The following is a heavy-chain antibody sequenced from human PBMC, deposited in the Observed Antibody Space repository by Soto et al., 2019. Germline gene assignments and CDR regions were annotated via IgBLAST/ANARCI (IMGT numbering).Heavy chain of an antibody. J-gene: IGHJ6*03. V-gene: IGHV1-8*01. CDR3: ARGPYYYGSGSYYNGAWYYYYYYMDV. CDR2: MNPNSGNT. D-gene: IGHD3-10*01. Sequence: ASVKVSCKASGDTFTSYDINWVRQATGQGLEWMGWMNPNSGNTGYAQKFQGRVTMTRNTSISTAYMELSSLRSEDTAVYYCARGPYYYGSGSYYNGAWYYYYYYMDVWGKGTTVNVSS. CDR1: GDTFTSYD.